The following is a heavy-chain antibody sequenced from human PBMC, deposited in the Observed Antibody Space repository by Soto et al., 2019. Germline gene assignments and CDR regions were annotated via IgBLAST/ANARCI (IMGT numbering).Heavy chain of an antibody. D-gene: IGHD1-1*01. J-gene: IGHJ4*02. V-gene: IGHV3-33*01. CDR1: GFTFSSYG. CDR3: ARAFVRGSAGTIDY. Sequence: QVQLVESGGGVVQPGRSLRLSCEVSGFTFSSYGMQWVRQAPGKGLEWVAIIWYDGTNKYYTDSVKGRFTISRDNSKSTLYLQMNSLRAEDTAIYYCARAFVRGSAGTIDYWGQGSLVTVSS. CDR2: IWYDGTNK.